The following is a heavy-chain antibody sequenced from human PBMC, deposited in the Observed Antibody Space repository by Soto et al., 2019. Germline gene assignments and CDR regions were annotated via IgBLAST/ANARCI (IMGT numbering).Heavy chain of an antibody. CDR2: INVYNGNT. CDR3: ARGGANPDF. D-gene: IGHD1-26*01. CDR1: GYTFTTYG. Sequence: QVQLVQSGAEVKKPGASVNVSCKASGYTFTTYGVSWVRQAPGQGLEWMGWINVYNGNTYYAQKFQGRVIMTTDTSTRTAYMELRSLTSDDTAVYYCARGGANPDFWGQGSLVTVSS. J-gene: IGHJ4*02. V-gene: IGHV1-18*01.